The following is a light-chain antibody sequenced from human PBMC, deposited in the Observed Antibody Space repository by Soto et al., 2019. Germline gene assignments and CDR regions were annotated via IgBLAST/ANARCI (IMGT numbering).Light chain of an antibody. J-gene: IGKJ2*01. CDR3: QQYGRSPYT. Sequence: EIVLTQSPGTLSLSPGERATLSCRASQSVRSNYLAWYQQKPGQAPRLLIYGASSRATGIPDRFSGTGSGTDFTLTISRLEPVEFAVYYCQQYGRSPYTFGQGIKLEIK. CDR1: QSVRSNY. V-gene: IGKV3-20*01. CDR2: GAS.